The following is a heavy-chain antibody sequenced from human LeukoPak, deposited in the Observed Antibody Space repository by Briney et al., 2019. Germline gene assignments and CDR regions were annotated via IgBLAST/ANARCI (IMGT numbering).Heavy chain of an antibody. CDR2: INPNSGGT. CDR3: ARTFGNILTGYYPDY. CDR1: GYTFTGYY. Sequence: ASVKVSCKASGYTFTGYYMHWVRQAPGQGLEGMGWINPNSGGTNYAQKFQGRVTMTRDTSISTAYMELSRLRSDDTAVYYCARTFGNILTGYYPDYWGQGTLVTVSS. V-gene: IGHV1-2*02. D-gene: IGHD3-9*01. J-gene: IGHJ4*02.